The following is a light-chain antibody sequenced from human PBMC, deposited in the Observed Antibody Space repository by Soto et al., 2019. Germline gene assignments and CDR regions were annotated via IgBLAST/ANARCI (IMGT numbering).Light chain of an antibody. J-gene: IGKJ1*01. CDR3: QQRGNWPWT. CDR1: QSVSSY. CDR2: DAS. V-gene: IGKV3-11*01. Sequence: EIVMTQSPATLSVSPGERATLSCRASQSVSSYLAWHQQKPGQAPRLLIYDASNRATGIPARFSGSGSGTDFTLTISSLEPEDFAVYYCQQRGNWPWTFGQGTKVDIK.